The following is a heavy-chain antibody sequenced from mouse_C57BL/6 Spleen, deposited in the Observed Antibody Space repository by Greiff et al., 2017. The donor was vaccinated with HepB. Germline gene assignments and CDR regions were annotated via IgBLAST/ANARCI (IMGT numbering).Heavy chain of an antibody. CDR1: GYAFSSSW. Sequence: VQRVESGPELVKPGASVKISCKASGYAFSSSWMNWVKQRPGKGLEWIGRIYPGDGDTNYNGKFKGKATLTADKSSSTAYMQLSSLTSEDSAVYFCARNNWDEDDYWGQGTTLTVSS. J-gene: IGHJ2*01. D-gene: IGHD4-1*01. CDR2: IYPGDGDT. CDR3: ARNNWDEDDY. V-gene: IGHV1-82*01.